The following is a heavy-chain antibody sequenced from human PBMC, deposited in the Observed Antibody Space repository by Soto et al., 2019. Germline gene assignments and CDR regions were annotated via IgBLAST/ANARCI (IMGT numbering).Heavy chain of an antibody. CDR3: TRRACSDGSCYSAY. Sequence: EVQLVESGGGLVQPGGSLKLSCAASGFTFSGSAMHWVRQASGKGLEWVGRIRSKANSYATAYAASVKGRFTISRDDSKNTAYLQMNSLKTEDTAVYYCTRRACSDGSCYSAYWGQGTLVTVSS. CDR1: GFTFSGSA. J-gene: IGHJ4*02. D-gene: IGHD2-15*01. V-gene: IGHV3-73*01. CDR2: IRSKANSYAT.